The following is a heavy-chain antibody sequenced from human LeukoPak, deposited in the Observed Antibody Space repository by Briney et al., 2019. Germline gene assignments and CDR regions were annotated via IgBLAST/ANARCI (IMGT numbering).Heavy chain of an antibody. CDR3: AKRTTGTFDY. Sequence: GGSLRLSCAASGFTFSSFAMSWVRQAPGKGLEWVSTITGNTFYADSVKGRFTISRDNSKNTVYLQMNSLRADDTALYYCAKRTTGTFDYWGQGTLVTVSS. CDR1: GFTFSSFA. V-gene: IGHV3-23*01. D-gene: IGHD1-1*01. CDR2: ITGNT. J-gene: IGHJ4*02.